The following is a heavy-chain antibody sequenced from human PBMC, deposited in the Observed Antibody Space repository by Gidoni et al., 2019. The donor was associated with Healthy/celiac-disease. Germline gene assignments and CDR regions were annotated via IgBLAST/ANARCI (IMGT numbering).Heavy chain of an antibody. D-gene: IGHD6-13*01. Sequence: QVQLVQSGAEVKKPGSSVQVSCKASGGTFSSYAISWVRQAPGQGLEWMGGIIPVFGTANYAQKFKGRVTITADESTSTAYMELSSLRSEDTAVYYCAREKSSSWYHNTRHFDYWGQGTLVTVSS. V-gene: IGHV1-69*01. CDR3: AREKSSSWYHNTRHFDY. CDR1: GGTFSSYA. J-gene: IGHJ4*02. CDR2: IIPVFGTA.